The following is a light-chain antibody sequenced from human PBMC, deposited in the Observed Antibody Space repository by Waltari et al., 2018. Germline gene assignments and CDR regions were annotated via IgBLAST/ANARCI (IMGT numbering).Light chain of an antibody. CDR1: QSVSRN. CDR3: QQYNNWPPIT. Sequence: ETIMTQSPATLSVSPGERATLSCRASQSVSRNLAWYQQRPGQAPRLLIYGSSTRATGIPARFSCSGSGTEFTLTISSLQSEDFAVYYCQQYNNWPPITFGQGTRLEIK. V-gene: IGKV3-15*01. J-gene: IGKJ5*01. CDR2: GSS.